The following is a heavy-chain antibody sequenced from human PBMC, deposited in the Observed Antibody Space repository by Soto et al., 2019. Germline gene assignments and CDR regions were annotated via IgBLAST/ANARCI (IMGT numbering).Heavy chain of an antibody. CDR1: GYTFTSYE. V-gene: IGHV1-8*01. Sequence: GASVKVSCKASGYTFTSYEINWVRQATGQGFEYLGWMNPNSGNTGYVKKFQGRVTMTRDTSTSTAYMELSSLRSEDTAVYYCARDPTVGYCSGGSCYSFRWFDPWGQGTLVTVSS. D-gene: IGHD2-15*01. CDR3: ARDPTVGYCSGGSCYSFRWFDP. J-gene: IGHJ5*02. CDR2: MNPNSGNT.